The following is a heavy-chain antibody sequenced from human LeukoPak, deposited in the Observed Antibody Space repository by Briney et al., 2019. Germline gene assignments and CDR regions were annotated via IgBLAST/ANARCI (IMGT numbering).Heavy chain of an antibody. CDR1: GGSISSSSYY. D-gene: IGHD5-12*01. J-gene: IGHJ4*02. Sequence: PSETLSLTCTVSGGSISSSSYYWGWIRQPPGQGLEWIGSIYYSGSTYYNPSLKSRVTISVDTSKNQFSLKLSSVTAADTAVYYCASSGYADFDYWGQGTLVTVSS. CDR2: IYYSGST. CDR3: ASSGYADFDY. V-gene: IGHV4-39*01.